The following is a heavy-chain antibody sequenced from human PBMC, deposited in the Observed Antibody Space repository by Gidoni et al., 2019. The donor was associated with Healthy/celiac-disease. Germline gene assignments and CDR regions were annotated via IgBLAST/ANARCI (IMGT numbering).Heavy chain of an antibody. J-gene: IGHJ4*02. Sequence: QVQLVQSGAEVKKPGSSVTVSSTAPGGPFSSDAISWVRKAPGQGLEWMGRIIPILGIANYAQKFQGRVTITADKSTSTAYMELSSLRSEDTAVYYCAGAKTDIVATIPEYWGQGTLVTVSS. CDR2: IIPILGIA. D-gene: IGHD5-12*01. V-gene: IGHV1-69*04. CDR1: GGPFSSDA. CDR3: AGAKTDIVATIPEY.